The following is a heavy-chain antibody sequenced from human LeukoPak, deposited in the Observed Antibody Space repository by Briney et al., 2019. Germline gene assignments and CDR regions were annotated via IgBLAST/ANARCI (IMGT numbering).Heavy chain of an antibody. J-gene: IGHJ4*02. V-gene: IGHV3-53*01. CDR2: IYSGGST. D-gene: IGHD1-14*01. CDR3: ARLDRRSLFDF. CDR1: GFTFSSYS. Sequence: GGSLRLSCAASGFTFSSYSMNWVRQAPGKGLEWVSVIYSGGSTYYADSVKGRFTISRDNSKNTLYLQMNSLRAEDTAVYYCARLDRRSLFDFWGQGTLVTVSS.